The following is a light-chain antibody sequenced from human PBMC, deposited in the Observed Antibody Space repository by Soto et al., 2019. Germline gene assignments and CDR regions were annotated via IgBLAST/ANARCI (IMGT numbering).Light chain of an antibody. J-gene: IGLJ1*01. CDR3: TSYTSTPNFYV. Sequence: QSVLTQPPSVSGSPGQSVTISCTGTGSDVGGYNRVSWYQQRPGTAPKIMIYEVSNRPSGVPDRFSGSKSGNTASLAISGLQAEDEADYYCTSYTSTPNFYVFGSGTKVTVL. CDR1: GSDVGGYNR. CDR2: EVS. V-gene: IGLV2-18*02.